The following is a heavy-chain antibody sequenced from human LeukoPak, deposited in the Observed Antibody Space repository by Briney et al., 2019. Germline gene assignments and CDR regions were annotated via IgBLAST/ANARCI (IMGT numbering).Heavy chain of an antibody. D-gene: IGHD2-2*01. J-gene: IGHJ5*02. V-gene: IGHV1-2*02. CDR2: INPNSGGT. Sequence: ASVKVSCKASGYTFTGYYMHWVRQAPGQGLEWMGWINPNSGGTNYAQKFQGRVTMTRDTSISTAYMELSRLRSDDTAVYYCARAGSDIVVVPAAMGANWFDPWGQGTLVTVSS. CDR1: GYTFTGYY. CDR3: ARAGSDIVVVPAAMGANWFDP.